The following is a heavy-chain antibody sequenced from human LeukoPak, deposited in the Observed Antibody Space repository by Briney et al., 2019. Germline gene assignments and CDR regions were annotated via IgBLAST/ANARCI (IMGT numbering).Heavy chain of an antibody. CDR3: ATASYYDTSGFKSYWYFDI. Sequence: HPGGSLRLSCAASGFTFSSYAMNWVRQAPGKGLEWISYINYDNRTIYYADSVKGRFVISRDGAKNTVFLQLNSLRVEDTAVYYCATASYYDTSGFKSYWYFDIWGRGTLVTVSS. D-gene: IGHD3-22*01. CDR2: INYDNRTI. V-gene: IGHV3-48*01. CDR1: GFTFSSYA. J-gene: IGHJ2*01.